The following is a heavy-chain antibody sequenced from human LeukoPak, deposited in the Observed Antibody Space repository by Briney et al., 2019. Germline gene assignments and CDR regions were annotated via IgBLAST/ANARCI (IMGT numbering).Heavy chain of an antibody. CDR3: ARVNRGPYFDWLGPDYYYYMDV. CDR1: GGTFSSYA. Sequence: ASVKVSCKASGGTFSSYAISWVRQAPGRGLEWMGGIIPIFGTANYAQKFQGRGTITTDESTSTAYMELSSLRSEDTAVYYCARVNRGPYFDWLGPDYYYYMDVWGKGTTVTVSS. CDR2: IIPIFGTA. J-gene: IGHJ6*03. V-gene: IGHV1-69*05. D-gene: IGHD3-9*01.